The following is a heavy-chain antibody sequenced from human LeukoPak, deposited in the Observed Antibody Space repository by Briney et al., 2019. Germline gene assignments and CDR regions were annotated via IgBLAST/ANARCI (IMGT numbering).Heavy chain of an antibody. CDR1: GYTFTSYD. Sequence: ASVKVSCKASGYTFTSYDINWVRQATGQGLEWMGWMNPNSGNTDYAQKFQGRVTMTRNTSISTAYMELSSLRSEDTAVYYCARGHYYYYGMDVWGQGTTVTVSS. CDR2: MNPNSGNT. CDR3: ARGHYYYYGMDV. J-gene: IGHJ6*02. V-gene: IGHV1-8*01.